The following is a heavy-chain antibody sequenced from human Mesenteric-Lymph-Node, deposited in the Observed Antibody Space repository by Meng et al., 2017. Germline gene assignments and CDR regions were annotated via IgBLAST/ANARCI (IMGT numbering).Heavy chain of an antibody. J-gene: IGHJ4*02. CDR1: GYTLIEVS. D-gene: IGHD1-26*01. CDR3: ATASSGSYYKN. V-gene: IGHV1-24*01. CDR2: FDPEDGET. Sequence: ASVKVSCKVSGYTLIEVSIHWVRQAPGKGLEWMGGFDPEDGETIYAQKFQGRVTMTEDTSTDTAYMELSSLRSEDTAVYYCATASSGSYYKNWGQGTLVTVSS.